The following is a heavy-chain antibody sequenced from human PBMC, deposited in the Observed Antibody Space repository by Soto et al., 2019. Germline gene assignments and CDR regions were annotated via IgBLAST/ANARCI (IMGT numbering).Heavy chain of an antibody. CDR2: FDPEDGET. J-gene: IGHJ3*02. CDR1: GYALTELS. V-gene: IGHV1-24*01. CDR3: ATSGYCSGGSCYPEADAFDI. D-gene: IGHD2-15*01. Sequence: GVSVKVSCKVSGYALTELSMHWVRQAPGKGLEWMGGFDPEDGETIYAQKFQGRVTMTEDTSTDTAYMELSSLRSEDTAVYYCATSGYCSGGSCYPEADAFDIWGQGTMVTVSS.